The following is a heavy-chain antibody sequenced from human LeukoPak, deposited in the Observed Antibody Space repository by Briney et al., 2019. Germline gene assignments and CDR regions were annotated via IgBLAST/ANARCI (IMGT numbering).Heavy chain of an antibody. CDR2: IYYSGST. Sequence: PSETLSLTCTVSGGSISSSSYYWGWIRQPPGKGLEWIGYIYYSGSTNYNPSLKSRVTVSVDTSKNQFSLKLSSVTAADTAVYYCARGGLRYFDWLSYVVFDYWGQGTLVTVSS. V-gene: IGHV4-61*05. D-gene: IGHD3-9*01. CDR3: ARGGLRYFDWLSYVVFDY. J-gene: IGHJ4*02. CDR1: GGSISSSSYY.